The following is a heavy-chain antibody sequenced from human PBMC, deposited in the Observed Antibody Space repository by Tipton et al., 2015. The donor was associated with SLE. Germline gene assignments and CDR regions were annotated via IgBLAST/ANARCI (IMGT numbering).Heavy chain of an antibody. CDR3: AKGRRYGL. CDR1: GFTFSSYA. J-gene: IGHJ4*02. CDR2: IYSGGSST. V-gene: IGHV3-23*03. Sequence: SLRLSCAASGFTFSSYAMSWVRQAPGKGLEWVSVIYSGGSSTYYADSVKGRFTISRDNSKNTLYLQMNSLRAEDTAVYYCAKGRRYGLWGQGTLVTVSS. D-gene: IGHD5-24*01.